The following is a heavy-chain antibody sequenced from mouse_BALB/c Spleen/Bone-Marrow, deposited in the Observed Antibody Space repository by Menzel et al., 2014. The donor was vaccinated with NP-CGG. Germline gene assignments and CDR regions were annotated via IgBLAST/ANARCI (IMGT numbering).Heavy chain of an antibody. CDR3: TRSYGSSYEYYFDY. CDR2: IYPSDSYT. CDR1: GYTFTSYW. D-gene: IGHD1-1*01. Sequence: QVQLQQSGAELVRPGASVKLSCKASGYTFTSYWINWVKQRPGQGLEWIGNIYPSDSYTNYNQKFKDKATLTVDKSSSTAYMQLSSPTSEDSAVYYCTRSYGSSYEYYFDYWGQGTTLTVSS. J-gene: IGHJ2*01. V-gene: IGHV1-69*02.